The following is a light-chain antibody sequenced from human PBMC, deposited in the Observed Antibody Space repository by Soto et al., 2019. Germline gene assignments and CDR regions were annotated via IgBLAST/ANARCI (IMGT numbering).Light chain of an antibody. Sequence: QSALTQPASVSGSPGQSITISCTGTSSDVGGYNYVSWYQQHPGKAPKLMIYDVSNRPSGVSNRFSGSKSGNTASLTNSGLQAEDEADYYCSSYTSSSTLVVFGGGTKLPVL. CDR2: DVS. J-gene: IGLJ2*01. CDR1: SSDVGGYNY. V-gene: IGLV2-14*01. CDR3: SSYTSSSTLVV.